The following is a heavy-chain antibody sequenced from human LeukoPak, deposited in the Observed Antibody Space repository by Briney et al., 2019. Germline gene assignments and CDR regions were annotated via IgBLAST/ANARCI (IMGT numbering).Heavy chain of an antibody. V-gene: IGHV3-15*01. CDR1: GXTFTNAW. D-gene: IGHD7-27*01. J-gene: IGHJ4*02. CDR2: VKGKTDGGTT. Sequence: GGSLRLSCAASGXTFTNAWMSWVRQAPGKGLEWVGRVKGKTDGGTTGYAAPVKGRFTISRDDSKNTMYLQMNSLKTEDTAMYYCTTHILTGDFDYWGQGTLVTVSS. CDR3: TTHILTGDFDY.